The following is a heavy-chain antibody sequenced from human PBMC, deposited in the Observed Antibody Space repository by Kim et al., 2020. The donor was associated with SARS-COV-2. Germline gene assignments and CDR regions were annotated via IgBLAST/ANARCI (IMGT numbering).Heavy chain of an antibody. CDR2: YPGYYAT. Sequence: YPGYYATRYCPSFQGQVTISADKSISTAYLQWCSLKASDTAMYYCARIGDYWGQGTLVTVSS. D-gene: IGHD2-15*01. CDR3: ARIGDY. J-gene: IGHJ4*02. V-gene: IGHV5-51*01.